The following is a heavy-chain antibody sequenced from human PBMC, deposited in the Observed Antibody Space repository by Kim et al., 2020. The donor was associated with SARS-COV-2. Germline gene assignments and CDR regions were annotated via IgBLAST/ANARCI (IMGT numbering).Heavy chain of an antibody. D-gene: IGHD2-2*01. Sequence: ASVKVSCKVSGYTLTELSMHWVRQAPGKGLEWMGGFDPEDGETIYAQKFQGRVTMTEDTSTDTAYMELSSLRSEDTAVYYCATRYCSSTSCYWGGWFDPWGQGTLVTVSS. J-gene: IGHJ5*02. V-gene: IGHV1-24*01. CDR2: FDPEDGET. CDR3: ATRYCSSTSCYWGGWFDP. CDR1: GYTLTELS.